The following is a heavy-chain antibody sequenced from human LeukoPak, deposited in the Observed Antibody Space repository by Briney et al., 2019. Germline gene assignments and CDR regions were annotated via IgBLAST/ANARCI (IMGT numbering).Heavy chain of an antibody. V-gene: IGHV3-66*01. Sequence: PGGSLRLSCAASGFTVSSNYMSWVRQAPGKGLEWVSVIYSGGSTYYADSVKGRFTFSRDNSKNTLYLQMNSLRAEDTAVYYCAREIAVAGVFDYWGQGTLVTVSS. CDR1: GFTVSSNY. CDR2: IYSGGST. CDR3: AREIAVAGVFDY. D-gene: IGHD6-19*01. J-gene: IGHJ4*02.